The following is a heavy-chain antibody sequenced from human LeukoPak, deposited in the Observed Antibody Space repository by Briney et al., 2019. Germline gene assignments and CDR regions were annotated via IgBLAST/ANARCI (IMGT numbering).Heavy chain of an antibody. Sequence: GASVKVSCKASVYTFTDYYMHWVRQAPGQGLEWMGWINPNSGGTNYAQKFQGGVTMTRDTSISTAYMELSRLRSDDTAVYYCARGWDIVVVPAAQNDYWGQGTLVTVSS. J-gene: IGHJ4*02. CDR3: ARGWDIVVVPAAQNDY. D-gene: IGHD2-2*01. CDR2: INPNSGGT. CDR1: VYTFTDYY. V-gene: IGHV1-2*02.